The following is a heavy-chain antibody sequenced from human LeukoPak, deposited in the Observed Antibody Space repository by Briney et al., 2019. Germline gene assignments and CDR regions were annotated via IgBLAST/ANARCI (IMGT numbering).Heavy chain of an antibody. CDR2: ISAYNGNT. CDR1: GYTFTSYG. J-gene: IGHJ4*02. D-gene: IGHD6-19*01. Sequence: ASVKVSCTASGYTFTSYGISWVRQAPGQGLEWMGWISAYNGNTNYAQKLQGRVTMTRDTSTSTVYMELSSLRSEDTAVYYCARASGIAVAGTLLRYWGQGTLVTVSS. CDR3: ARASGIAVAGTLLRY. V-gene: IGHV1-18*01.